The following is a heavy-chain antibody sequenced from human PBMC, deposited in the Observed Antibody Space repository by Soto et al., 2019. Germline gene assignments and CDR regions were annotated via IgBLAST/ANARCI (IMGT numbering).Heavy chain of an antibody. CDR2: IWYDGSNK. CDR1: GFTFSSYG. Sequence: LRLSCAASGFTFSSYGMHWVRQAPGKGLEWVAVIWYDGSNKYYADSVKGRFTISRDNPRNTLYLQMNSLRAEDTAVYYCATSPSKLGSIYYYGMDVWGQGTTVTVSS. J-gene: IGHJ6*02. CDR3: ATSPSKLGSIYYYGMDV. D-gene: IGHD7-27*01. V-gene: IGHV3-33*01.